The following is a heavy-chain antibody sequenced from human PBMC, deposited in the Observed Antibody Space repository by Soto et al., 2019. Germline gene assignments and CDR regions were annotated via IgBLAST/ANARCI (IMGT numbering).Heavy chain of an antibody. V-gene: IGHV1-69*13. CDR1: GGTFSSYA. CDR2: IIPIFGTA. J-gene: IGHJ4*02. CDR3: ARDSRIEMATIPLDY. Sequence: ASVKVSCKASGGTFSSYAISWVRQAPGQGLEWMGGIIPIFGTANYAQKFQGRVTITADESTSTAYMELSSLRSEDTAVYYCARDSRIEMATIPLDYWGQGTLVTVYS. D-gene: IGHD5-12*01.